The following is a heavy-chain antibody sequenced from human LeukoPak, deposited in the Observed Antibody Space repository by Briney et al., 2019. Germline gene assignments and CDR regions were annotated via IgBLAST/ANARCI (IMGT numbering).Heavy chain of an antibody. CDR2: IYYSGST. V-gene: IGHV4-31*03. CDR1: GGSISSGGYY. D-gene: IGHD3-10*01. Sequence: PSETLPLTCTVSGGSISSGGYYWSWIRQHPGKGLEWIGYIYYSGSTYYNPSLKSRVTISVDTSKNQFSLKLSSVTAADTAVYYCAREILGFGELLWGGSIDYWGQGTLVTVSS. J-gene: IGHJ4*02. CDR3: AREILGFGELLWGGSIDY.